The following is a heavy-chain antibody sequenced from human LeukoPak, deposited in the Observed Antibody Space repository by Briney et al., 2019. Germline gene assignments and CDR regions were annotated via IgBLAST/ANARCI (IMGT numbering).Heavy chain of an antibody. J-gene: IGHJ3*02. CDR1: GGSISGSY. CDR2: INHSGST. Sequence: ETLSLTCTVSGGSISGSYWSWIRQPPGKGLEWIGEINHSGSTNYNPSLKSRVTISVDTSKNQFSLKLSSVTAADTAVYYCASISIAAAGKAFDIWGQGTMVTVSS. V-gene: IGHV4-34*01. CDR3: ASISIAAAGKAFDI. D-gene: IGHD6-13*01.